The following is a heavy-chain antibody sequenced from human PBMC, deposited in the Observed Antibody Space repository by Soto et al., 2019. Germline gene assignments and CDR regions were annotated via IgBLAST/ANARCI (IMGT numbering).Heavy chain of an antibody. D-gene: IGHD2-15*01. V-gene: IGHV4-30-4*01. CDR3: AREGYCSGGSCYPPYYYYGMDV. J-gene: IGHJ6*02. CDR2: IYYSGRT. Sequence: QVQLQESGPGLVKPSQTLSLTCTVSGGSISSGDYYWSWIRQPPGKGLEWIGYIYYSGRTYYNPSPQSRVTISVDTSKNQFSLKLCSVTAADTAVYYCAREGYCSGGSCYPPYYYYGMDVWGQGTTVTVSS. CDR1: GGSISSGDYY.